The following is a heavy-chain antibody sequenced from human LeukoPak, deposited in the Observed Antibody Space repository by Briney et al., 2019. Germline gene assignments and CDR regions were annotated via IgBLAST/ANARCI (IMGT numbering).Heavy chain of an antibody. CDR3: ARVQQQLVDP. D-gene: IGHD6-13*01. J-gene: IGHJ5*02. CDR1: GGSFSGYY. CDR2: INHSGST. Sequence: SETLSLTCAVYGGSFSGYYWSWIRQPPGKGLEWIGEINHSGSTNYNPSLKSRVTISVDTSKNQFSLKLSSVTAADTAVYYCARVQQQLVDPWGQGTLVTVSS. V-gene: IGHV4-34*01.